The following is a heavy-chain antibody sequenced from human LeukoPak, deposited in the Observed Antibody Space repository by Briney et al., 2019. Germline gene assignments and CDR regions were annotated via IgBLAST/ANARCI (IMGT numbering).Heavy chain of an antibody. Sequence: SVTLSLTCTVSGGSISSGSYYWSWIRQPAGKGLEWIGRIYTSGSTNYNPSLKSRVTISVDTSKNQFSLKLSSVTAADTAVYYCARDSRRDGYNLYAFDIWGQGTMVTVSS. V-gene: IGHV4-61*02. CDR1: GGSISSGSYY. D-gene: IGHD5-24*01. J-gene: IGHJ3*02. CDR3: ARDSRRDGYNLYAFDI. CDR2: IYTSGST.